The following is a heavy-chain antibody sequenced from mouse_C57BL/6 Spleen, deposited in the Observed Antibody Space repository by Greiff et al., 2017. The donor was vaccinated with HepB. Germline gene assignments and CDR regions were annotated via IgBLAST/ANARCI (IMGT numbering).Heavy chain of an antibody. CDR2: IDPNSGGT. V-gene: IGHV1-62-3*01. D-gene: IGHD2-1*01. CDR1: GYTFTSYW. J-gene: IGHJ4*01. CDR3: ARRGYYPDYYAMDY. Sequence: VQLQQPGAELVKPGASVKLSSKASGYTFTSYWMHWVKQRPGRGLEWIGRIDPNSGGTNYNEKFKGKATFTADTSSNTAYMQLSSLTTEDSAIYYCARRGYYPDYYAMDYWGQGTSVTVSS.